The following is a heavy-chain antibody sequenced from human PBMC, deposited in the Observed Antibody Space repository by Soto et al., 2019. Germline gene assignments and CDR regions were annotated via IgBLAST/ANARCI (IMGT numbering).Heavy chain of an antibody. CDR3: ARTKITMVRGVQKTRYFDY. CDR2: IYYSGST. CDR1: GGSISSYY. D-gene: IGHD3-10*01. V-gene: IGHV4-59*08. J-gene: IGHJ4*02. Sequence: PSETLSLTCTVSGGSISSYYWSWIRQPPGKGLEWIGYIYYSGSTNYNPSLKSRVTISVDTSKNQFSLRLSSVTAADTAVYYCARTKITMVRGVQKTRYFDYWGQGTLVTVSS.